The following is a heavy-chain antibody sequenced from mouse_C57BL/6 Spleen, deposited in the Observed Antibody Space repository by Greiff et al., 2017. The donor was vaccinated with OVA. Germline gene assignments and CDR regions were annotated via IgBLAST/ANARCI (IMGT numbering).Heavy chain of an antibody. CDR1: GYSITSGYY. J-gene: IGHJ1*03. CDR3: ARWGGNWYFDV. Sequence: EVQLQQSGPGLVKPSQSLSLTCSVTGYSITSGYYWNWLRQFPGNKLEWMGYISYDGSNNYNPSLKNRISITRDTSKNQFFLQLNSVTTEDTATYYCARWGGNWYFDVWGTGTTVTVSS. V-gene: IGHV3-6*01. D-gene: IGHD1-1*02. CDR2: ISYDGSN.